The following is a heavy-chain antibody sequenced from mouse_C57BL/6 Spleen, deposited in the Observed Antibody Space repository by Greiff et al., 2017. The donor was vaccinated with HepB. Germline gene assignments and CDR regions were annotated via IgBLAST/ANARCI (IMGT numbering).Heavy chain of an antibody. CDR2: IYPGSGNT. Sequence: VQLQQSGPELVKPGASVKISCKASGYTFTDYYINWVKQRPGQGREWIGWIYPGSGNTKYNEKFKGKATLTVDKSSSTAYMQLSSLTSEDSAVYFCARKTLNAMDYWGQGTSVTVSS. J-gene: IGHJ4*01. V-gene: IGHV1-84*01. CDR1: GYTFTDYY. CDR3: ARKTLNAMDY.